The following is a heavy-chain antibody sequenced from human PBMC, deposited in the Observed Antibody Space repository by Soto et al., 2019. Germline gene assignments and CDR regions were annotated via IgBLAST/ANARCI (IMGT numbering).Heavy chain of an antibody. CDR3: ASWGSSTSCCMDV. Sequence: SETLSLTCAVYGGSFSGYYWSWIRQPPGKGLEWIGEINHSGSTNYNPSLKSRVTISVDTSKNQFSLKLSSVTAADTAVYYCASWGSSTSCCMDVWGQGTTVTVSS. D-gene: IGHD2-2*01. J-gene: IGHJ6*02. CDR1: GGSFSGYY. CDR2: INHSGST. V-gene: IGHV4-34*01.